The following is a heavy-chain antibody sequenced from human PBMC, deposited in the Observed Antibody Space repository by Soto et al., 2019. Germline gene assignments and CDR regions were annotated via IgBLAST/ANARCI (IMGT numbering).Heavy chain of an antibody. V-gene: IGHV3-48*03. J-gene: IGHJ3*01. CDR3: ATCGGDCYIEAFDV. Sequence: EVQLVESGGGLVQPGGSLRLSCAASGITFNNYEMNWVRQAPGKGLEWVSYIDSSGSTMYYADSVKGRFTISRDNAKNSLYLQMYSLRAEDTAIYYCATCGGDCYIEAFDVWGQGTMVTVSS. D-gene: IGHD2-21*02. CDR2: IDSSGSTM. CDR1: GITFNNYE.